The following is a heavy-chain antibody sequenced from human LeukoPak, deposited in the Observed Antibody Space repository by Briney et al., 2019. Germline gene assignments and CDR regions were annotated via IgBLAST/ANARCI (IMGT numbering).Heavy chain of an antibody. D-gene: IGHD3-22*01. Sequence: SETLSLTCTVSGGSISSYYWSWIRQPAGKGLEWIGRIYTSGSTNYNPSLKSRVTMSVDTSKNQVSLKLSSVTAADTAVYYCARDHPWYYYDSSGYWDAFDIWGQGTMVTVSS. CDR1: GGSISSYY. J-gene: IGHJ3*02. CDR3: ARDHPWYYYDSSGYWDAFDI. CDR2: IYTSGST. V-gene: IGHV4-4*07.